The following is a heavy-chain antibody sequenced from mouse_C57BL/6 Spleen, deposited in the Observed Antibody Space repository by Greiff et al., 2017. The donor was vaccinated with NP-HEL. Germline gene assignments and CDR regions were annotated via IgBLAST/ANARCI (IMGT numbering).Heavy chain of an antibody. V-gene: IGHV1-53*01. D-gene: IGHD1-1*01. J-gene: IGHJ4*01. CDR3: AKPYYGSSLYDYAMDD. Sequence: QVQLQQPGTELVKPGASVKLSCKASGYTFTSYWMHWVKQRPGQGLEWIGNINPSNGGTNYNEKFKSKATLTVDKSSSTAYMQLSSLTSEGSAVYYCAKPYYGSSLYDYAMDDWGQGTSVTVSS. CDR1: GYTFTSYW. CDR2: INPSNGGT.